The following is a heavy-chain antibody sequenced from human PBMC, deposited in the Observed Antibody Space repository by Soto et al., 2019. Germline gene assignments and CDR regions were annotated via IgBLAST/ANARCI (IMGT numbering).Heavy chain of an antibody. V-gene: IGHV1-69*06. Sequence: QVHLVQSGAEVKKPGSSFNVSCKVSGGTFNTFAVSWVRQAPGQGFEWLGGIIPILGPAFYAQKFKGRVTITADKSTSTAYLELTSLTSEDTAVYYCARAAKRYFDYWGQGTLVTVSS. CDR1: GGTFNTFA. CDR3: ARAAKRYFDY. CDR2: IIPILGPA. J-gene: IGHJ4*02.